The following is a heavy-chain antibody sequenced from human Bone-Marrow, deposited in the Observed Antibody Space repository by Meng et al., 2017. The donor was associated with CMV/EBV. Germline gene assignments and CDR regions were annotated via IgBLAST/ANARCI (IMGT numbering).Heavy chain of an antibody. CDR3: ARGGIANLDY. CDR1: GFTFSSCS. J-gene: IGHJ4*02. D-gene: IGHD3-16*01. Sequence: GESLKISCAASGFTFSSCSMNWVRQAPGKGLEWVSSISSSSSYIYYADSVKGRFTISRDNAKNSLYLQMNSLRAEDTAVYYCARGGIANLDYWGQGTRVTVSS. V-gene: IGHV3-21*01. CDR2: ISSSSSYI.